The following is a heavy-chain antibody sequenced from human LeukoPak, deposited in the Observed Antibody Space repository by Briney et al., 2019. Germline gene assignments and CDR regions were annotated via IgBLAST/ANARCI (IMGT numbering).Heavy chain of an antibody. CDR3: ARGSFSGYYYFFDQ. Sequence: SETLSLTCTVSGGSISSYYWSWNRQPPGKGLEWIGYIYYSGSTNYNPSLKSRVTISVDTSKNQFSLNLTSVTAADTAVYYCARGSFSGYYYFFDQWGQGTLVTVSS. V-gene: IGHV4-59*01. J-gene: IGHJ4*02. D-gene: IGHD3-22*01. CDR1: GGSISSYY. CDR2: IYYSGST.